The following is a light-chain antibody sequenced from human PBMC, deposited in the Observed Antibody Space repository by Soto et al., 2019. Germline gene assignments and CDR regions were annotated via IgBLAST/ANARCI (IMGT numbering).Light chain of an antibody. Sequence: EIVLTQSPASLSLSAGERVTLSCRASQSVDTMVAWYQQQVGRTPRLLIYETSNRATGVPGRFSGSGSGTDFTLTISRLEPEDFAVYFCQVRTDWPPFKYTCGQGTKLEV. CDR2: ETS. CDR3: QVRTDWPPFKYT. J-gene: IGKJ2*01. V-gene: IGKV3-11*01. CDR1: QSVDTM.